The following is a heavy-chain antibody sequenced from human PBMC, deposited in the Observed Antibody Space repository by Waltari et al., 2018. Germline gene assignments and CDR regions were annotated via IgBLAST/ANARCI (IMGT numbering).Heavy chain of an antibody. CDR1: GGTFSSYA. J-gene: IGHJ3*02. Sequence: QVQLVQSGAEVKKPGSSVKVSCKASGGTFSSYAISWVRQAPGQGLEWMGRIIPIFGTANYAQKFQGRVTITADKSTSTAYMELSSLRSEDTAVYYCARGVRRVIFGVVAEIDAFDIWGQGTMVTVSS. CDR3: ARGVRRVIFGVVAEIDAFDI. V-gene: IGHV1-69*08. D-gene: IGHD3-3*01. CDR2: IIPIFGTA.